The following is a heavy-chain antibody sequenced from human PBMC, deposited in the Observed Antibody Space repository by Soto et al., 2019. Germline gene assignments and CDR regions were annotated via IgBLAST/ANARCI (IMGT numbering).Heavy chain of an antibody. J-gene: IGHJ3*02. CDR2: ISAYNGNT. CDR3: ARPGYSGSFNHAFDI. Sequence: ASVKVSCKASGYTFTSYGISWVRQAPGQGLEWMGWISAYNGNTNYAQKLQGRVTMTTDTSTSTAYMELRSLRSDDTAVYYCARPGYSGSFNHAFDIWGQGTMVTVSS. CDR1: GYTFTSYG. V-gene: IGHV1-18*01. D-gene: IGHD1-26*01.